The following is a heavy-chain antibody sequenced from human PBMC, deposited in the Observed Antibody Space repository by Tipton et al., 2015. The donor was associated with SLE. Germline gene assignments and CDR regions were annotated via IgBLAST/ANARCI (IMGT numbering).Heavy chain of an antibody. V-gene: IGHV4-59*11. Sequence: TLSLTCTVSGGSIISSHYWTWIRQPPGKGLEWIGYIYYSGFTNYNPSLKSRVTISVDTSKNQFSLKLSSVTAADTAVYFCAREASITGTTILWGQGTLVTVSS. D-gene: IGHD1-7*01. CDR2: IYYSGFT. J-gene: IGHJ4*02. CDR3: AREASITGTTIL. CDR1: GGSIISSHY.